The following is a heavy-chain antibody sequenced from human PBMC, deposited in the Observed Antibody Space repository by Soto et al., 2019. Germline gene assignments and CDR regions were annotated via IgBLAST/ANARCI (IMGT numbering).Heavy chain of an antibody. Sequence: EVQLLDSGGGLVQPGGSLRLSCAASGFTFSSYVMSWVRQAPGKGLEWVSAISGGHTTYYADSVKGRFTISRDNSKNTLYLQMNSLRAEDTALYYCAKDYESESYSGKYAIDSWGQGTLVSVST. CDR3: AKDYESESYSGKYAIDS. V-gene: IGHV3-23*01. CDR2: ISGGHTT. D-gene: IGHD1-26*01. J-gene: IGHJ5*01. CDR1: GFTFSSYV.